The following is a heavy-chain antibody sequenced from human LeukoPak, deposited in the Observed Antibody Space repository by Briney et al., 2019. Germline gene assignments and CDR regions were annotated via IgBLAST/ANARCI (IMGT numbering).Heavy chain of an antibody. CDR2: ISAYKGNT. CDR1: GYTFISYG. V-gene: IGHV1-18*01. Sequence: ASVKVSCKASGYTFISYGISCVRQAPGQGLEWMVCISAYKGNTNYAQKLQGRVTMTTDTSTSTAYMELRSLRSDDTDVYYCARGGRYYDILTGYYNVRYFDYWGQGTLVTVSS. CDR3: ARGGRYYDILTGYYNVRYFDY. J-gene: IGHJ4*02. D-gene: IGHD3-9*01.